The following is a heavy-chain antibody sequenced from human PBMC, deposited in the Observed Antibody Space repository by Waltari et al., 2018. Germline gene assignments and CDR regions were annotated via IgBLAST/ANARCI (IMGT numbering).Heavy chain of an antibody. D-gene: IGHD1-26*01. CDR2: IKEDGSAT. Sequence: EVQMVESGGGLVQPGGSLTISCEASGFTFSTFWMSWFRQAPGKGVEWVANIKEDGSATYYIDSVRGRFTISRDNAKNSLYLQMSSLRVDDTAMYYCSRDSSGNDYWGQGTLVTVS. CDR1: GFTFSTFW. CDR3: SRDSSGNDY. J-gene: IGHJ4*02. V-gene: IGHV3-7*01.